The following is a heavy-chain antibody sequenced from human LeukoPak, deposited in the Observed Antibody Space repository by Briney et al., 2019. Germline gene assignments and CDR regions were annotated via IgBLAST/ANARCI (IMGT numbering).Heavy chain of an antibody. D-gene: IGHD6-13*01. V-gene: IGHV4-39*01. CDR3: ARRPKQWFEAGTFDY. J-gene: IGHJ4*02. Sequence: SETLSLTCAVYGGSFSGYYWGWIRQPPGKGLEWIGSIYYSGSTYYNPSLKSRVTISVDTSKNQFSLKLSSVTAADTAVYYCARRPKQWFEAGTFDYWGQGTLVTVSS. CDR2: IYYSGST. CDR1: GGSFSGYY.